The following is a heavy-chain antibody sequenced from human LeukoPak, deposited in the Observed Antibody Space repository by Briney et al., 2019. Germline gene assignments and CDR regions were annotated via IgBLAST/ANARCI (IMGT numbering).Heavy chain of an antibody. J-gene: IGHJ4*02. CDR3: ARAGVDYCDNIRDY. Sequence: SVKVSCKASGGTFSSHAISLVRQAPGQGLEGMGRIIPIFGTVNYAHKFQGRVTITTDESTSTAYMELSSLRSEDTAVYYCARAGVDYCDNIRDYWGQGTLVTVSS. CDR1: GGTFSSHA. V-gene: IGHV1-69*05. CDR2: IIPIFGTV. D-gene: IGHD4-17*01.